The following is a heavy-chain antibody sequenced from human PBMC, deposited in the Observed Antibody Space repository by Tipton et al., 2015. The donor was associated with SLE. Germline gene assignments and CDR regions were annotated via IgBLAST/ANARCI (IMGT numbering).Heavy chain of an antibody. D-gene: IGHD1-26*01. V-gene: IGHV4-4*07. J-gene: IGHJ3*02. CDR3: ARSRRETYWWESFDI. Sequence: TLSLTCTVSDASMNYYYWTWIRQPAGKGLEWIGRIYGSGSTNYNPSLKSRGTTSADTSENQPSLKLTSVTAADTAVYYCARSRRETYWWESFDIWGQGKMVTVSA. CDR1: DASMNYYY. CDR2: IYGSGST.